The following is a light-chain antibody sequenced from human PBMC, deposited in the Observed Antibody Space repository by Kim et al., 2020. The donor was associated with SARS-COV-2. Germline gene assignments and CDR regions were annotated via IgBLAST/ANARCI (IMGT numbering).Light chain of an antibody. CDR2: AAA. CDR1: QSISSY. J-gene: IGKJ1*01. Sequence: STGGRGTITCRASQSISSYLAWYQQTPGKAHKRLIYAAATLESGVPSRFSGSGSGTDFTLTISCLQSEDFATYYCQQYYSYPSWAFGQGTKVDI. CDR3: QQYYSYPSWA. V-gene: IGKV1-8*01.